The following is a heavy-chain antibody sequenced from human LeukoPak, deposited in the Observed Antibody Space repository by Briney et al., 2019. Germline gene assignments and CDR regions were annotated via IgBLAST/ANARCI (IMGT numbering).Heavy chain of an antibody. CDR3: TTGGYGGQFDY. D-gene: IGHD5-12*01. J-gene: IGHJ4*02. CDR2: ISSSGSTI. V-gene: IGHV3-48*03. Sequence: GGSLRLSCAASGFTFSSYEMKWVRQAPGKGLEWISYISSSGSTIYYAGPVKGRFTISRDNAKNSLYLQMNSLRAEDTAVYYCTTGGYGGQFDYWGQGTLVTVSS. CDR1: GFTFSSYE.